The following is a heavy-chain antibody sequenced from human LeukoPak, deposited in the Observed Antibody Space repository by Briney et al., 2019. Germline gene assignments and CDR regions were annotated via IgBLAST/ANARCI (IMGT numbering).Heavy chain of an antibody. J-gene: IGHJ1*01. CDR3: ARVGCSSTSCPKYFQH. CDR1: GFTFSSYS. V-gene: IGHV3-21*01. D-gene: IGHD2-2*01. Sequence: PGGSLRLSCAASGFTFSSYSMNWVRQAPGKGLEWVSSISSSSSYIYYADSVKGRFTISRDNAKNSLYLQMNSLRAEDTAVYCCARVGCSSTSCPKYFQHWGQGTLVTVSS. CDR2: ISSSSSYI.